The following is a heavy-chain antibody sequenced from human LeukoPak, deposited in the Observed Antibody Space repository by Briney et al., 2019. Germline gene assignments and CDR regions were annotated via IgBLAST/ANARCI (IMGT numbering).Heavy chain of an antibody. J-gene: IGHJ6*03. V-gene: IGHV1-18*01. D-gene: IGHD3-10*01. CDR3: ARAPITIDYYMDV. CDR2: ISAYNGNT. CDR1: GYTFTSYG. Sequence: ASVKVSCKTSGYTFTSYGINWVRQAPGQGLEWMGWISAYNGNTNYAQKLQGRVTMTTDTSTSTAYMELRSLRSDDTAVYYCARAPITIDYYMDVWGKGTTVTVSS.